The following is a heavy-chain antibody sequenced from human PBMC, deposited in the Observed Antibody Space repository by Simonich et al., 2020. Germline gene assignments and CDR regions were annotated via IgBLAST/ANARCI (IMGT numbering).Heavy chain of an antibody. CDR2: IRSKAYGGTT. Sequence: EVQLVESGGGLVQPGRSLRLSCKASGFTVGVYAMSWVRQAPGKGLGWVGFIRSKAYGGTTEYAASVKGRFTISRDDSKSIAYLQMNSLKTEDTAVYYCTRVKEEVTAIRFDYWGQGTLVTVSS. J-gene: IGHJ4*02. V-gene: IGHV3-49*04. CDR3: TRVKEEVTAIRFDY. CDR1: GFTVGVYA. D-gene: IGHD2-21*02.